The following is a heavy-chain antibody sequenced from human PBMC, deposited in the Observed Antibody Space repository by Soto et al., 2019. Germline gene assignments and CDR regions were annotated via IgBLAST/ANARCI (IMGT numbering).Heavy chain of an antibody. J-gene: IGHJ4*02. D-gene: IGHD3-9*01. V-gene: IGHV5-51*01. CDR1: GYSFTSYW. CDR3: TKGAERTVQRFLDWLCGH. Sequence: PGESLKISCKGSGYSFTSYWIGWVRQMPGKGLEWMGIIYPGDSDTRYSPSFQGQVTISADKSISTAYLQWSSLKASDTAMYYCTKGAERTVQRFLDWLCGHWGQGTPVTVSS. CDR2: IYPGDSDT.